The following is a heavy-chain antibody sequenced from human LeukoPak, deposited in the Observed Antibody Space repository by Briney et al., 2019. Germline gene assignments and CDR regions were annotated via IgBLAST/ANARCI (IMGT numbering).Heavy chain of an antibody. CDR2: IYYSGST. D-gene: IGHD2-15*01. Sequence: SETLSLTCTVSGGSISSSSYYWGWIRQPPGKGLEWIGSIYYSGSTYYNPSLKSRVTISVDTSKNQFFLKLRSVTAADTAVYYCARQRRGLDCSGGSCFSYGSQVDYWGQGTLVTVSS. CDR1: GGSISSSSYY. V-gene: IGHV4-39*01. CDR3: ARQRRGLDCSGGSCFSYGSQVDY. J-gene: IGHJ4*02.